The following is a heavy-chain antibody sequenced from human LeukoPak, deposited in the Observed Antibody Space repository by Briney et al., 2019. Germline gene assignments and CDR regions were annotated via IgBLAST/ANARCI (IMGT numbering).Heavy chain of an antibody. V-gene: IGHV3-15*01. CDR2: IKSKTDGGTT. CDR3: TTGVGSGSYFH. CDR1: GFTFGNAW. J-gene: IGHJ4*02. D-gene: IGHD1-26*01. Sequence: GGSLRLSCAASGFTFGNAWMSWVRQAPGKGLEWVGRIKSKTDGGTTDYAAPVKGRFTISRDDSKNTLYLQMNSLKTEDTAVYYCTTGVGSGSYFHWGQGTLVTVSS.